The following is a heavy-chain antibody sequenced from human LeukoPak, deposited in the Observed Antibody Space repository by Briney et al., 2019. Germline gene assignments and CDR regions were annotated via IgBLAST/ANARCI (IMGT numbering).Heavy chain of an antibody. Sequence: GGSLRLSCAASGFTFSSYTMNWVRQAPGKGLEWLAYISGTLYTIYYADSVKGRFTISRDNAKNSLYLQMNSLRAEDTAVYYCARDSYYYDSSGSTAFDYWGQGTLVTVSS. V-gene: IGHV3-48*04. CDR1: GFTFSSYT. D-gene: IGHD3-22*01. J-gene: IGHJ4*02. CDR3: ARDSYYYDSSGSTAFDY. CDR2: ISGTLYTI.